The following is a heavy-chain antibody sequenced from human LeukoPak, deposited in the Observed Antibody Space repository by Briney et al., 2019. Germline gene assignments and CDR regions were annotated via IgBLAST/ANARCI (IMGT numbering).Heavy chain of an antibody. Sequence: GGSLRLSCAASGFTFSSYGMHWVRQAPGKGLEWVAFIRYDGSNKYYADSVKGRFTISRDNSKNTLYLQMNSLRAEDTAVYYCAKDRGYSSGWYGFYYYMDVWGKGTTVTISS. CDR1: GFTFSSYG. CDR3: AKDRGYSSGWYGFYYYMDV. V-gene: IGHV3-30*02. D-gene: IGHD6-19*01. J-gene: IGHJ6*03. CDR2: IRYDGSNK.